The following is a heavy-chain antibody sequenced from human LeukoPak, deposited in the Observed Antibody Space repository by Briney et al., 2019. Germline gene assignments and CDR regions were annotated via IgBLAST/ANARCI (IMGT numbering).Heavy chain of an antibody. CDR1: GFTFSSYS. J-gene: IGHJ4*02. D-gene: IGHD6-6*01. CDR2: ISSSSSTI. V-gene: IGHV3-48*01. CDR3: ARRSIAAHPDY. Sequence: GGSLRLSCAASGFTFSSYSMNWVRQAPGKGLEWVSYISSSSSTIYYADSVKGRFTISRDNAKNSLYLQMNSLRAEDTAVYYCARRSIAAHPDYWGQGTLVTVSS.